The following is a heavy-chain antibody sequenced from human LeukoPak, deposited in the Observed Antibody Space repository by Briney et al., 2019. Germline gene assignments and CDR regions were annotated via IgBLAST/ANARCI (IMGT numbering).Heavy chain of an antibody. CDR1: GFTFSTYA. CDR2: IGNSGRDT. CDR3: AKVGPPYSRGWSIELDY. J-gene: IGHJ4*02. Sequence: GGSLRLSCATSGFTFSTYAMSWVRQAPGKGLEWVSAIGNSGRDTYYADSVKGRFTISRDNSKNTLFLQMNRLRAKDTAVYYCAKVGPPYSRGWSIELDYWGQGTLVTVFS. D-gene: IGHD6-19*01. V-gene: IGHV3-23*01.